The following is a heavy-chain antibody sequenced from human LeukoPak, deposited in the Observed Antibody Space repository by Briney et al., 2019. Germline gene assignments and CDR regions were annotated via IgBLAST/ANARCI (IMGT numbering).Heavy chain of an antibody. Sequence: ASVKVSCKASGYTFTGYYMHWVRQAPGQGLEWVGWINPNSGGTNYAQKFQGRVTMTRDTSISTAYMELSRLRSDDTAVYYCARARIQLWLHPLLYWGQGTLVTVSS. D-gene: IGHD5-18*01. J-gene: IGHJ4*02. CDR3: ARARIQLWLHPLLY. V-gene: IGHV1-2*02. CDR1: GYTFTGYY. CDR2: INPNSGGT.